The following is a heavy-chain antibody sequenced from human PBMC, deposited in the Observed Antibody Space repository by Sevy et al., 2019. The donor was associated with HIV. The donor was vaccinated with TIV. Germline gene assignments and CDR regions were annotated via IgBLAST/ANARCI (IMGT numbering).Heavy chain of an antibody. Sequence: QLGGSLKLSCQGSELPFRTYAMHWARQPPARGLEGVAFKRYDGNNKYYTGSVKGRFTISRDNSKNTLYLQMNSLRAEDTAVYYCAKGREQGYYYGMDVWGQGTTVTVSS. V-gene: IGHV3-30*02. CDR3: AKGREQGYYYGMDV. D-gene: IGHD1-26*01. CDR1: ELPFRTYA. J-gene: IGHJ6*02. CDR2: KRYDGNNK.